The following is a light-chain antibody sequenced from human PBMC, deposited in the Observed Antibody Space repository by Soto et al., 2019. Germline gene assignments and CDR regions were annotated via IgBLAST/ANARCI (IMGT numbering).Light chain of an antibody. CDR2: GAT. CDR1: QSVNIY. J-gene: IGKJ4*01. Sequence: EIVMTQSPATLSVSPGERATLSCRASQSVNIYLAGYQQKPGQAPRLLIFGATYRATGIPARFSGRGSGTEFNLNISSRQSDDFALYFCQQYDDWLRLTFGGGTKVEIK. CDR3: QQYDDWLRLT. V-gene: IGKV3D-15*01.